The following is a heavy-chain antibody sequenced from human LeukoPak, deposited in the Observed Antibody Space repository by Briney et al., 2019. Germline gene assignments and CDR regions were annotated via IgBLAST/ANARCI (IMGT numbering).Heavy chain of an antibody. CDR1: GFTFSSYS. CDR3: ARGPVVYFDY. J-gene: IGHJ4*02. V-gene: IGHV3-48*01. Sequence: PGGSLRLSCAASGFTFSSYSMNWVRQAPGKGLEGVSYISSSSSIIYYADSVKGRFTISRDNVKNSLYLQMKSLRAGDTAVYYCARGPVVYFDYWGEGTLVTVSS. D-gene: IGHD4-23*01. CDR2: ISSSSSII.